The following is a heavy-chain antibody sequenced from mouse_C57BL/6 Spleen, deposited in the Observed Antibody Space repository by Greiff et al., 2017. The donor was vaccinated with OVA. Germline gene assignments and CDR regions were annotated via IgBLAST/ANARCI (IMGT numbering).Heavy chain of an antibody. D-gene: IGHD1-1*01. CDR2: IWSGGST. CDR1: GFSFTSYG. J-gene: IGHJ1*03. Sequence: QVQLQQSGPGLVQPSQSLSITCTVSGFSFTSYGVHWVRQSPGKGLEWLGVIWSGGSTDYNAAFISRLSISKDNSKSQVFFKMNSLQADDTAIYYCARNYYYGRSRYFDVWGTGTTVTVSS. CDR3: ARNYYYGRSRYFDV. V-gene: IGHV2-2*01.